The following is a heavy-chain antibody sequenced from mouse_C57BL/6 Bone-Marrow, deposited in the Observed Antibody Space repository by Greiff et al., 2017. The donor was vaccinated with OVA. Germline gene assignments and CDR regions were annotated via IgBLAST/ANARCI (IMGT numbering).Heavy chain of an antibody. J-gene: IGHJ3*01. CDR3: ADYDWAWFAY. CDR1: GYTFTSYG. CDR2: IYPRSGNT. V-gene: IGHV1-81*01. Sequence: MESCKASGYTFTSYGISWVKQRTGQGLEWIGEIYPRSGNTYYNEKFKGKATLTADKSSSTAYMELRSLTSEDSAVYFCADYDWAWFAYWGQGTLVTVSA. D-gene: IGHD2-4*01.